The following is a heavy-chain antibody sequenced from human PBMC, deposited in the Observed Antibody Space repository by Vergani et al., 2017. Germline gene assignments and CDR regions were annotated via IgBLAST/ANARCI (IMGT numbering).Heavy chain of an antibody. J-gene: IGHJ2*01. V-gene: IGHV5-51*03. CDR1: GYSFTSYW. CDR2: IYPGDSDT. D-gene: IGHD6-6*01. Sequence: EVQLVQSGAEVKKPGASLKISCKGSGYSFTSYWIGWVRQMPGKGLEWMGIIYPGDSDTRYSPSFQGQVTISADKSISTAYLQWSSLKASDTAMYYCARFQSEQLISWYFDLWGRGTLVTVSS. CDR3: ARFQSEQLISWYFDL.